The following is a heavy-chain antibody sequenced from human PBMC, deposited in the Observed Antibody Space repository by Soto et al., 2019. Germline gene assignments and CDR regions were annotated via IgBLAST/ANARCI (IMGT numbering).Heavy chain of an antibody. D-gene: IGHD3-10*01. J-gene: IGHJ1*01. CDR1: GGSVSSTTYY. CDR2: IYYSGNT. Sequence: QLQLQESGPGLVKPSETLSLTCTVSGGSVSSTTYYWGWIRQPPGKGLEWIGRIYYSGNTYYNPSLKSRVPISVDTSKNQFYMKLSSVAAADTAVYYCARHLKLIYGSGTQTRRTRLTYFQHWGQGTLVTVSS. V-gene: IGHV4-39*01. CDR3: ARHLKLIYGSGTQTRRTRLTYFQH.